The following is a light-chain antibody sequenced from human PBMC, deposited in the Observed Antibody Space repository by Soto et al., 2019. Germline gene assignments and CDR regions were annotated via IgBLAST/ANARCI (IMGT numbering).Light chain of an antibody. J-gene: IGLJ3*02. Sequence: QSALTQPASVSGSPGQSITISCTGTSSDVGGYNYVSWYQQHPGKAPKLMIYDVSNRPSGVSNRFSGSKSDNTASLTISGLQAEDVADYYCSSFASSSTLVFGGGTKLTVL. V-gene: IGLV2-14*03. CDR3: SSFASSSTLV. CDR1: SSDVGGYNY. CDR2: DVS.